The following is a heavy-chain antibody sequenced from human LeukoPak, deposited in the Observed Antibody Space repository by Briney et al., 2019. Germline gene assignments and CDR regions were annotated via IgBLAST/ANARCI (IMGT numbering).Heavy chain of an antibody. V-gene: IGHV3-64*01. D-gene: IGHD1-26*01. CDR3: AREYPNGSLDY. CDR1: GFTFSNRP. CDR2: ISGDGINT. Sequence: VGSLRLSCGASGFTFSNRPMHWVRQAPGKGLESVSAISGDGINTYYANSVRGRFTISRDNSKNTLYLQMGSLRTEDMAVYYCAREYPNGSLDYWGQGTLVTVSS. J-gene: IGHJ4*02.